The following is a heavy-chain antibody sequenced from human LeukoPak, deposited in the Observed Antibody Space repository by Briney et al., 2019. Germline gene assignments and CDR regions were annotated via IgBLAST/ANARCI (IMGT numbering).Heavy chain of an antibody. D-gene: IGHD3-9*01. V-gene: IGHV4-39*01. J-gene: IGHJ6*02. CDR3: ARLSSSYYDILTGYYGYYYYYGMDV. CDR1: GGSISSSSYY. Sequence: SETLSLTCTVSGGSISSSSYYWGWLRQPPGKGLEWIGSIYYSGSTYYNPSLKSRVTISVDTSKNQFSLKLSSVTAADTAVYYCARLSSSYYDILTGYYGYYYYYGMDVWGQGTTVTVSS. CDR2: IYYSGST.